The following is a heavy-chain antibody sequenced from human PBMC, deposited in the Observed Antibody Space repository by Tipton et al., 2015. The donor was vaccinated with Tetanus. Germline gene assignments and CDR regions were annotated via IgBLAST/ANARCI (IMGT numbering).Heavy chain of an antibody. CDR3: ARHECSDGVCYTGRQSFFGP. J-gene: IGHJ5*02. Sequence: TLSLTCSVSGASVSSTTYYWGWIRQSPGKGLEWIASVYYSGSTWYNLSLKSRLTMSIDTSKNQFSLKLKSVTAADSALYFCARHECSDGVCYTGRQSFFGPWGQGILVTVSP. D-gene: IGHD2-8*01. CDR1: GASVSSTTYY. CDR2: VYYSGST. V-gene: IGHV4-39*01.